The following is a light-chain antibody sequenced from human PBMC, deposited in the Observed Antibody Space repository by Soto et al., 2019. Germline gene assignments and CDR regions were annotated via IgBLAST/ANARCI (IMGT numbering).Light chain of an antibody. V-gene: IGLV1-40*01. CDR2: ANN. Sequence: QSVLTQPPSVSGAPGQRVTISCTGTSSNIGAGYDVHWYQHLPGTAPKLLIYANNNRPSGVPDRFSGSKSDTSASLAITGLQAEDEADYYCQSYDSSLNHFGVFGGGTKLTVL. J-gene: IGLJ2*01. CDR1: SSNIGAGYD. CDR3: QSYDSSLNHFGV.